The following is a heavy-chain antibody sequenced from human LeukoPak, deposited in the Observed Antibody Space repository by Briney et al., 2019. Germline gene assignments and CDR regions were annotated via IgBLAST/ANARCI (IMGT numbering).Heavy chain of an antibody. CDR2: INHSGST. D-gene: IGHD3-10*01. V-gene: IGHV4-34*01. Sequence: SETLSLTCAVYGGSFSGYYWSWIRQPPGKGLEWLGEINHSGSTNYNPSLKSRVTISVDTSKNQFSLKLSSVTAADTAVYYCASRYGSGSYGFDYWGQGTLVTVSS. J-gene: IGHJ4*02. CDR3: ASRYGSGSYGFDY. CDR1: GGSFSGYY.